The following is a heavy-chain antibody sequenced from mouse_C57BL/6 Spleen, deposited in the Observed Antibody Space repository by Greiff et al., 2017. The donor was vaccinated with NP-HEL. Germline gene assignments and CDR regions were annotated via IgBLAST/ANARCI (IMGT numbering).Heavy chain of an antibody. D-gene: IGHD2-2*01. CDR3: ARSGYDAYYYAMDY. CDR1: GYTFTSYW. V-gene: IGHV1-64*01. CDR2: IHPNSGST. Sequence: VQLQQPGAELVKPGASVKLSCKASGYTFTSYWMHWVTQRPGQGLEWIGMIHPNSGSTNYNEKFKSKATLTVDKSSSTAYMQLSSLTSEDSAVYYCARSGYDAYYYAMDYWGQGTSVTVSS. J-gene: IGHJ4*01.